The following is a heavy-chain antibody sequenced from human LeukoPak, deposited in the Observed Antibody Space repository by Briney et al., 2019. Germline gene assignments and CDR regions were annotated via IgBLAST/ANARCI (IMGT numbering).Heavy chain of an antibody. CDR2: INPNSGGT. J-gene: IGHJ4*02. D-gene: IGHD6-6*01. CDR1: GYTFTGYY. CDR3: ARDVRSVAARPDY. Sequence: GASVKVSCKASGYTFTGYYMHWVRQAPGQGLEWMGWINPNSGGTNYAQKFQGRVTMTTDTSTSTAYMELRSLRSDDTAVYYCARDVRSVAARPDYWGQGTLVTVSS. V-gene: IGHV1-2*02.